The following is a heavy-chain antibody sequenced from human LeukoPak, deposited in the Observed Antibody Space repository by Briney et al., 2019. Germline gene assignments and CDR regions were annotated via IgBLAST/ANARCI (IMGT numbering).Heavy chain of an antibody. CDR1: GFTFSSYE. CDR3: ARGRGSSGYYYAFDY. V-gene: IGHV3-48*03. J-gene: IGHJ4*02. D-gene: IGHD3-22*01. Sequence: SGGSLRLSCAASGFTFSSYEMNWVRQAPGKGLEWVSYISSSGRTIKDADSVKGRFTISRDNAKNSLYLQMNSLRAEDTAVCYCARGRGSSGYYYAFDYWGQGTLVTVSS. CDR2: ISSSGRTI.